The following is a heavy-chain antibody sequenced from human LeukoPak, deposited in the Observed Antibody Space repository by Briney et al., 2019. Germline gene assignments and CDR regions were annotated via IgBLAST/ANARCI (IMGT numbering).Heavy chain of an antibody. J-gene: IGHJ4*02. Sequence: GGSLRLSCAASGFSFSDYYRSWIRQAPGKGLEWVSYISSSGSTIYYADSVKGRFTISRDNAKNSLYLQMNSLRAEDTAVYYCARDYYYDSSGYGPSFDYWGQGTLVTVSS. CDR2: ISSSGSTI. V-gene: IGHV3-11*01. CDR1: GFSFSDYY. D-gene: IGHD3-22*01. CDR3: ARDYYYDSSGYGPSFDY.